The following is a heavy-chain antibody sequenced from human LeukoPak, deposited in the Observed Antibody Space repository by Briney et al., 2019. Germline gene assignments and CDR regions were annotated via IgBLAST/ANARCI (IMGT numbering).Heavy chain of an antibody. CDR3: ARESGSDAFDI. V-gene: IGHV1-18*01. J-gene: IGHJ3*02. CDR2: VSAYNGDI. Sequence: ASVKVSCKASGYTFTKYGVSWVRQAPGQGLEWMGWVSAYNGDIKYAQRGKGRVTMTTDTSTSTVYMELRSLRSDDTAVYYCARESGSDAFDIWGQGTMVTVSS. CDR1: GYTFTKYG.